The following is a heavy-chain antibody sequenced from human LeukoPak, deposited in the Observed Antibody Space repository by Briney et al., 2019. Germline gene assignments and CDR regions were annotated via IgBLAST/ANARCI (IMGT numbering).Heavy chain of an antibody. D-gene: IGHD3-16*02. V-gene: IGHV3-53*01. CDR3: ARDLPSYDYVWGSYRHDAFDI. Sequence: GGSLRLSCAASGFTVSSNYMSWVRQAPGKGLEWVSVIYSGGSTYYADSVKGRFTISRDNSKNTLYLLMNSLRAEDTAVYYCARDLPSYDYVWGSYRHDAFDIWGQGTMVTVSS. CDR2: IYSGGST. CDR1: GFTVSSNY. J-gene: IGHJ3*02.